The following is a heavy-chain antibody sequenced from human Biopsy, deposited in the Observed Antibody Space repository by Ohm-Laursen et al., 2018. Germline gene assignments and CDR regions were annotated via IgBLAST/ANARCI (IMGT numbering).Heavy chain of an antibody. J-gene: IGHJ5*02. D-gene: IGHD3-22*01. Sequence: GTLSLTCTVSGGAISNNNYYWGWIRQPPGKGLEWIGSIFYRGSTHYKPSLKSRVKISVDTSKNRFSQKLNSVTAADTAVYYCARDYDTSGYYYVSWGQGTLVTVSS. CDR1: GGAISNNNYY. CDR3: ARDYDTSGYYYVS. V-gene: IGHV4-39*01. CDR2: IFYRGST.